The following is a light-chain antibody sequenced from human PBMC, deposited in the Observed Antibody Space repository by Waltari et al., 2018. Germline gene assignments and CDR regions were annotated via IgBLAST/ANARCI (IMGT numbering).Light chain of an antibody. CDR1: QDIHTC. J-gene: IGKJ3*01. V-gene: IGKV1D-12*01. Sequence: DIQMTQSPSSVSASVGDRVTSTGRASQDIHTCLAWYQPEQGKAPKLLISAASSVQSGVLSRCSGRADETAFSLTISRLQTEDFATYYCQEDNTFPFTFGPGTKVAIK. CDR2: AAS. CDR3: QEDNTFPFT.